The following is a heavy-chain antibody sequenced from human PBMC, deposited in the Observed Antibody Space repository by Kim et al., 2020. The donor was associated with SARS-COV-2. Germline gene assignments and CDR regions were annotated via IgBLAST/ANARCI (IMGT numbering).Heavy chain of an antibody. J-gene: IGHJ5*02. Sequence: GGSLRLSCAASGFTFSSHVMHLFRPSPFPFLECVALISYEGSTQKYTDSVKGRFTVSRDNSKNTLFLQMNSLRPEDTAVYYCARNLVGDTDLGPWGQGTLVPVSS. CDR2: ISYEGSTQ. V-gene: IGHV3-30*03. D-gene: IGHD1-26*01. CDR1: GFTFSSHV. CDR3: ARNLVGDTDLGP.